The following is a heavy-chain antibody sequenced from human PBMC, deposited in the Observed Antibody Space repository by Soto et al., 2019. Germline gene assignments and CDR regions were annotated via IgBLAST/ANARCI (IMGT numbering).Heavy chain of an antibody. V-gene: IGHV3-21*06. J-gene: IGHJ4*02. CDR2: ISSTTHYI. Sequence: EVQLVESGGGLVKPGGSLRLSCAASGFTFTRYSMNWVRQAPGKGLEWVSSISSTTHYIYYADSMRGRFTISRDNAKNAVYLEMNRLRAEDTAVYYCARESEDLTSNFVYWGQVTLVTVSS. CDR3: ARESEDLTSNFVY. CDR1: GFTFTRYS.